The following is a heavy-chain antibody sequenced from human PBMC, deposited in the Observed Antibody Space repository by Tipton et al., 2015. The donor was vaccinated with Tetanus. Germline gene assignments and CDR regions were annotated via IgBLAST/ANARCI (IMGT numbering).Heavy chain of an antibody. CDR3: AKLPSGWLGYYYFDY. Sequence: SLRLSCAASGFTFSSFGMTWVRQAPGKGLEWVSSITGSSSYIYYADSVKGRFTISRDNSKNTLYLQMNSLRAEDTAVYYCAKLPSGWLGYYYFDYWGQGTLVTVSS. V-gene: IGHV3-21*04. CDR2: ITGSSSYI. J-gene: IGHJ4*02. D-gene: IGHD6-19*01. CDR1: GFTFSSFG.